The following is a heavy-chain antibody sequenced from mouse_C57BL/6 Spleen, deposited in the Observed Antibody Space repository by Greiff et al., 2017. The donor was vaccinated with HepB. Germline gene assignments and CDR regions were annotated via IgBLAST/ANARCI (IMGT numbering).Heavy chain of an antibody. J-gene: IGHJ2*01. V-gene: IGHV1-54*01. CDR3: AREDGNYDY. CDR2: INPGSGGT. D-gene: IGHD2-1*01. Sequence: QVQLQQSGAELVRPGTSVKVSCKASGYAFTNYLIEWVKQRPGQGLEWIGVINPGSGGTNYNEKFKGKATLTADKSSSTAYMQLSSLTSEDSAVYFCAREDGNYDYWGQGTTLTVSS. CDR1: GYAFTNYL.